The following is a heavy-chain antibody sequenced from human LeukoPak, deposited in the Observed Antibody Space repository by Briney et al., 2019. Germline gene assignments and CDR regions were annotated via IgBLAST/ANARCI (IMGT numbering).Heavy chain of an antibody. Sequence: GGSLRLSCAVSGFTFSDYSMDWVRQAPGKGPEWVSYISDTGHAIYYADSVKGRFIISRDNARNSLYLQMNSLRAEDTAVYYCAGDLGSSGFFDYWGQGTLVTVSP. CDR1: GFTFSDYS. D-gene: IGHD6-19*01. V-gene: IGHV3-48*01. J-gene: IGHJ4*02. CDR3: AGDLGSSGFFDY. CDR2: ISDTGHAI.